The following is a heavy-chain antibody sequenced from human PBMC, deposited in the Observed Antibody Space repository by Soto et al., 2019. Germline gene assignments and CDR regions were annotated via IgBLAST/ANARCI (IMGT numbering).Heavy chain of an antibody. CDR3: ATRSCGWYFTS. Sequence: EVQLLESGGGLVQPGGSLRLSCAASGFTFSSYARSWVRKAPGKGLEWVSAISGGGGSTYYAASVKGRLTISRDNSKNTWYRQRTSLRAEDTAVYYCATRSCGWYFTSWGQGTRVTCSS. D-gene: IGHD6-19*01. J-gene: IGHJ4*02. CDR2: ISGGGGST. CDR1: GFTFSSYA. V-gene: IGHV3-23*01.